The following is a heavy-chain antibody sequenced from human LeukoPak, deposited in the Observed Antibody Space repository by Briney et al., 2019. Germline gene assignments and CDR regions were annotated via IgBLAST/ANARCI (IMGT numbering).Heavy chain of an antibody. Sequence: SETLSLTCTVSGGSISSYYWSWIRQPPGKGLEWIGYIYYSGSTNYNPSLKSRVTISVDTSKNQFSLKLSSVTAADTAVYYCARGGDILTGYYLTGGLFDYWGQGTLVTVSS. CDR3: ARGGDILTGYYLTGGLFDY. CDR1: GGSISSYY. CDR2: IYYSGST. D-gene: IGHD3-9*01. V-gene: IGHV4-59*01. J-gene: IGHJ4*02.